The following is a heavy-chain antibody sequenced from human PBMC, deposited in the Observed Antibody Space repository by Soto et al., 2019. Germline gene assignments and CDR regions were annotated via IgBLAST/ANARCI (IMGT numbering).Heavy chain of an antibody. CDR1: GDSISRIDYY. Sequence: SETLSLTCSVSGDSISRIDYYWTWIRQHPEKGLEWIGNIYFRGNTYYSPSLESRLTISVDTSKNQFSLKLTSVTAADTAVYYCAREGGSYDSGGYLIRGAFDIWGEVPTFPAS. D-gene: IGHD3-22*01. CDR2: IYFRGNT. CDR3: AREGGSYDSGGYLIRGAFDI. J-gene: IGHJ3*02. V-gene: IGHV4-31*03.